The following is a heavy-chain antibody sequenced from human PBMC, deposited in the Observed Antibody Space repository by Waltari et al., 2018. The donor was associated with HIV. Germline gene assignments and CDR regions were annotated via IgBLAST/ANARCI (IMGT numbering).Heavy chain of an antibody. CDR3: VRDSFGFDF. J-gene: IGHJ4*03. CDR1: RASVSSNSAA. Sequence: LKQSGPRLIEPSQTLSMTCAVSRASVSSNSAAWNWVRQSPGGGLGWLGKNEFRCRWIFDYTMDGKSLMTINVDPSTNQFSLYVASTTPDDTATYYCVRDSFGFDFWSQGILVTVS. V-gene: IGHV6-1*01. CDR2: NEFRCRWIF. D-gene: IGHD3-3*01.